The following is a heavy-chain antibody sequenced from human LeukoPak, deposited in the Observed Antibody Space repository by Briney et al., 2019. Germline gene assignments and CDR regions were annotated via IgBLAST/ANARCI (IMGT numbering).Heavy chain of an antibody. Sequence: GRSLRLSCAASGFTFSSYAMHWVRQAPGKGLEWVAVISYDGSNKYYAGSVKGRFTFSRDNSKNTLYLQMNSLRAEDTAVYYCARDGRDSSGWYFDYWGQGTLVTVSS. CDR2: ISYDGSNK. CDR3: ARDGRDSSGWYFDY. J-gene: IGHJ4*02. CDR1: GFTFSSYA. D-gene: IGHD6-19*01. V-gene: IGHV3-30*04.